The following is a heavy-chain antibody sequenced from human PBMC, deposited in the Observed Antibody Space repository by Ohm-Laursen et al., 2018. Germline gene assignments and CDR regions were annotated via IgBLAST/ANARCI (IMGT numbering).Heavy chain of an antibody. V-gene: IGHV3-30*03. CDR3: ARRVAYDRGEFDY. J-gene: IGHJ4*02. CDR1: GFTFSSCG. Sequence: SLRLSCSASGFTFSSCGMHWVRQAPGKGLEWVAVISYDGSNKYYADSVKGRFTISRNNSKNTLYLQMNSLRAEDTAVYYCARRVAYDRGEFDYWGLGTLVTVSS. D-gene: IGHD5-12*01. CDR2: ISYDGSNK.